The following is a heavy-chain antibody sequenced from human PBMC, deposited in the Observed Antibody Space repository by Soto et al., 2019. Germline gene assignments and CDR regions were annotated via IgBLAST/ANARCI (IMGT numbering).Heavy chain of an antibody. J-gene: IGHJ6*02. CDR1: GFTFSSYW. CDR2: IKQDGSEK. CDR3: ARDQGYDFWDNYGMDV. D-gene: IGHD3-3*01. V-gene: IGHV3-7*03. Sequence: PGGSLRLSCAASGFTFSSYWMSWVRQAPGKGLEWVANIKQDGSEKYYVDSVKGRFTISRDNAKNSLYLQMNSLRAEDTAVYYCARDQGYDFWDNYGMDVWGQGTTVTVSS.